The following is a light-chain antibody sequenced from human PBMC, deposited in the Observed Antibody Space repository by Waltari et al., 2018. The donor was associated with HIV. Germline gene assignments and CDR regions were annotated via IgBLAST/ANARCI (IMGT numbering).Light chain of an antibody. Sequence: QSALTQPPSASGSPGQSVTVSCTGTSSDIGYFNSVSWYQQHTGKAPKLLIYDVNKRPSGVPDRFSASKSGATASLTVSGLLAEDEADYYCAAYAGNNIVIFGGGTKVTV. CDR3: AAYAGNNIVI. J-gene: IGLJ2*01. CDR2: DVN. CDR1: SSDIGYFNS. V-gene: IGLV2-8*01.